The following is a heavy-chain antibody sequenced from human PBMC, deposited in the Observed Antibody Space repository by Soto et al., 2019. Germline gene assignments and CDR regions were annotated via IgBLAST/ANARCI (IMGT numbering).Heavy chain of an antibody. D-gene: IGHD3-22*01. CDR1: GFTFSSYG. Sequence: VGSLRLSCAASGFTFSSYGMHWVRQAPCKGLEWVAVIWYDGSNKYYADSVKGRFTISRDNSKNTLYLQMNSLRAEDTAVYYCARDEIVVVYPYYYGMDVWGQGTTVTVSS. CDR3: ARDEIVVVYPYYYGMDV. J-gene: IGHJ6*02. V-gene: IGHV3-33*01. CDR2: IWYDGSNK.